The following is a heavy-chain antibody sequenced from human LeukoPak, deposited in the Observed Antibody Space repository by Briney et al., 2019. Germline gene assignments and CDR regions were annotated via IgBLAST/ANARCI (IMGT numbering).Heavy chain of an antibody. CDR1: GGSISSSNW. CDR2: IYHSGST. Sequence: SETLSLTCTVSGGSISSSNWWSWVRQPPGKGLEWIGEIYHSGSTNYNPSLKSRVTISVDKSKNQFSLRLSSVTAADTAVYYCARQYILTGYSLFDYWGQGTLVTVSS. J-gene: IGHJ4*02. CDR3: ARQYILTGYSLFDY. V-gene: IGHV4-4*02. D-gene: IGHD3-9*01.